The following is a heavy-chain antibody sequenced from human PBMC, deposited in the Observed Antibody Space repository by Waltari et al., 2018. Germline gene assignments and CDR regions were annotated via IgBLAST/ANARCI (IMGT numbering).Heavy chain of an antibody. V-gene: IGHV4-39*01. CDR1: GGSLTTSPHY. CDR3: ATYIGASVGTAAFDV. J-gene: IGHJ3*01. Sequence: QLQLQESGPGLVKPSETLSLTCSVSGGSLTTSPHYWGWIRQPPGQGLEWIATISYNGATYTSPSLTSRVTMSRDTSKNQLSLTLGAVTAADAAVYYCATYIGASVGTAAFDVWGQGKMVIVSS. D-gene: IGHD5-12*01. CDR2: ISYNGAT.